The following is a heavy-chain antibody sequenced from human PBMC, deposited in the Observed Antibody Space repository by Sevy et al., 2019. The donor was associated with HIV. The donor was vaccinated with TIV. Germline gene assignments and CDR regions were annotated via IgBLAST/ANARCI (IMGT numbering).Heavy chain of an antibody. CDR2: ISSSSSYI. D-gene: IGHD1-26*01. CDR1: GFTFSSYS. Sequence: GGSLRLSCAASGFTFSSYSMNWVRQAPGKGLEWVSSISSSSSYIYYADSVKGRFTISRDNAKNSLYLQMNSLRAEDTAVCYCASDPREYFDYWGQGTLVTVSS. CDR3: ASDPREYFDY. J-gene: IGHJ4*02. V-gene: IGHV3-21*01.